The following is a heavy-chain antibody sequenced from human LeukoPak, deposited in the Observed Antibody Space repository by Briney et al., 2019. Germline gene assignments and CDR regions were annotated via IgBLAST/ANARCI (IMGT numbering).Heavy chain of an antibody. CDR1: GFTFSSYA. CDR2: ISYDGSNK. J-gene: IGHJ4*02. D-gene: IGHD6-13*01. V-gene: IGHV3-30*04. Sequence: GGSLRLSCAASGFTFSSYAMHWVRQAPGKGLEWVAVISYDGSNKYYADSVKGRFTISRDNSKNTLYLQMNSLRAEDTAVYYCARSSRQQLAASFFDYWGQGTLVTVSS. CDR3: ARSSRQQLAASFFDY.